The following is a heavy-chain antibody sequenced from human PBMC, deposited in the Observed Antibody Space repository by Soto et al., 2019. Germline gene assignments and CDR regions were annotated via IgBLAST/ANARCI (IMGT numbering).Heavy chain of an antibody. CDR3: AKVVQWLALEY. Sequence: PGGSLRLSCAASGFTFGSYAMSWVRQAPGRGLEWVSVVRSSGSGTYYADSVKGRFTISRDNSKNTLYLQMNSLRAEDTAVYYCAKVVQWLALEYWGQGTQVTVSS. J-gene: IGHJ4*02. V-gene: IGHV3-23*01. D-gene: IGHD6-19*01. CDR1: GFTFGSYA. CDR2: VRSSGSGT.